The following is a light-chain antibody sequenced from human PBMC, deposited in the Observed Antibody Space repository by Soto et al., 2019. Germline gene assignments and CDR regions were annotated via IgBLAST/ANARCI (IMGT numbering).Light chain of an antibody. CDR1: QSIGRN. J-gene: IGKJ1*01. CDR2: TSS. V-gene: IGKV1-39*01. Sequence: DIQMTQSPASLSASVGDRVTISCRASQSIGRNLNWYQQKPGKAPTLLIFTSSSLQSGVPSRFSGSWSGTDFILTICSLQPEDFATYYCQQSHSTPPTFGQGTKVEIK. CDR3: QQSHSTPPT.